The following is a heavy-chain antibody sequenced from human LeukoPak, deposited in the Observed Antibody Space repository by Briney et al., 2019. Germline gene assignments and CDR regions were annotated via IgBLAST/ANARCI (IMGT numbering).Heavy chain of an antibody. CDR1: GGSFSGYY. V-gene: IGHV4-34*01. CDR3: ARGGGDIVVVPAAMAFGFDY. J-gene: IGHJ4*02. D-gene: IGHD2-2*01. CDR2: INHSGST. Sequence: ETLSLTCAVYGGSFSGYYWSWIRQPPGKGLEWIGEINHSGSTNYNPSLKSRVTISVDTSKNQFSLKLSSVTAADTAVYYCARGGGDIVVVPAAMAFGFDYWGQGTLVTVSS.